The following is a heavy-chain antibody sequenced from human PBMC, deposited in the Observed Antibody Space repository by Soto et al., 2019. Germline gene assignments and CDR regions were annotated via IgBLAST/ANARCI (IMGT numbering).Heavy chain of an antibody. D-gene: IGHD6-13*01. Sequence: SETLSLTCTVSGGSISSYYWSWIRQPPGKGLEWIGYIHYSGSTNYNPSLKSRVTISIDTSKNQFSLKLSSVTAADTAVYYCARVEVPESSSWHPFDPWGQGTLVTVSS. CDR3: ARVEVPESSSWHPFDP. V-gene: IGHV4-59*12. J-gene: IGHJ5*02. CDR2: IHYSGST. CDR1: GGSISSYY.